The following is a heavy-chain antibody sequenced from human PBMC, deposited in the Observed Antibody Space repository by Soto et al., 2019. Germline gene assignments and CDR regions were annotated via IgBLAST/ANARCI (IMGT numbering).Heavy chain of an antibody. V-gene: IGHV4-31*03. D-gene: IGHD1-26*01. J-gene: IGHJ4*02. Sequence: SETLSLTCTVSGGSISSGGYYWTWIRQHPGKGLEWIGYIYYSGNTGYAQKFQGRVTMTRNTSISTAYMELSSLRSEDTAVYYCAREAHSGSSDYWGQGTLVTVSS. CDR3: AREAHSGSSDY. CDR1: GGSISSGGYY. CDR2: IYYSGNT.